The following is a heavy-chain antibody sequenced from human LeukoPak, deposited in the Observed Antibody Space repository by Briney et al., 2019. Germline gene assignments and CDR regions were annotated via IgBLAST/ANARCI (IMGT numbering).Heavy chain of an antibody. V-gene: IGHV4-59*01. CDR2: VYHSGGT. Sequence: SETLSLTCTVSGGSISGYYWTWIRQPPGKGLEWIGYVYHSGGTSYNPTLKSRVTIAVDTSKNQFSLKLNSVTAADTAVYYCARDNADYASGGDWFDPWGQGTLVTVSS. CDR3: ARDNADYASGGDWFDP. J-gene: IGHJ5*02. D-gene: IGHD3-10*01. CDR1: GGSISGYY.